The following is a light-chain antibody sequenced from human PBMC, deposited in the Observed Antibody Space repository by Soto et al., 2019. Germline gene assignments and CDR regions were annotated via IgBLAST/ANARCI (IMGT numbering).Light chain of an antibody. J-gene: IGKJ1*01. CDR1: QSVTRDS. Sequence: EVVLTQSPATLSLSPGESATLSCGASQSVTRDSLAWYQQKPGHSPRLLISGASSRATGSPDRFSGGESGTEFIFNIISRQPEDFAMYYCLHYGTAQWTFGQGTKV. CDR2: GAS. V-gene: IGKV3-20*01. CDR3: LHYGTAQWT.